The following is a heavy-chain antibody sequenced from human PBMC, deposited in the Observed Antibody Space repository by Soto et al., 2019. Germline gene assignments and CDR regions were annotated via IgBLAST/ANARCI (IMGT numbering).Heavy chain of an antibody. D-gene: IGHD4-17*01. CDR2: IYYSGST. J-gene: IGHJ4*02. CDR3: ASNDYGDDARPY. CDR1: GGSISSGGYY. V-gene: IGHV4-31*03. Sequence: QVQLQESGPGLVKPSQTLSLTCTVSGGSISSGGYYWSWIRQHPGKGLEWIGYIYYSGSTYYNPSLNSRVTISGTAAKNQFPMKLSSVTAADTAVYYCASNDYGDDARPYWGQGTLVTVSS.